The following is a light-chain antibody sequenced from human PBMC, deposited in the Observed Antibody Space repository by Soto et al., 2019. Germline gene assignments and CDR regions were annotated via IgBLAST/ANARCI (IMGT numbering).Light chain of an antibody. CDR1: QSISSS. CDR2: DAS. J-gene: IGKJ1*01. V-gene: IGKV3-11*01. Sequence: EIVLTQSPATLSLSPGERATISCRASQSISSSLAWYQQKPGQAPRLLIYDASTRATGFPARFSGSGSGTDFTLTIGSLEPEDFAVYYCKQRSEWPRTFGQGTKVEIK. CDR3: KQRSEWPRT.